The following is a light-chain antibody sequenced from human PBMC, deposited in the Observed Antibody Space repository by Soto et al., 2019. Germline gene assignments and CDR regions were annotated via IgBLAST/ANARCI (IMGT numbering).Light chain of an antibody. V-gene: IGKV1-33*01. Sequence: IQMTQSPSSLSASVGDRVTITCQASQDITNYLIWYQQKPGKAPKLLIYDASSLGTGVSSRFSGSGSGTHFTLTISSLQPEDIATYYCQQSDSVPCTFGQGTKLEMK. CDR1: QDITNY. J-gene: IGKJ2*02. CDR2: DAS. CDR3: QQSDSVPCT.